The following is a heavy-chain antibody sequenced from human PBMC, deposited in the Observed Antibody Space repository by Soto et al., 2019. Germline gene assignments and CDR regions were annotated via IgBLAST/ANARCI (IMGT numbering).Heavy chain of an antibody. CDR1: GGTFSSYA. V-gene: IGHV1-18*01. CDR3: VRDLYGSGSYYTDY. D-gene: IGHD3-10*01. J-gene: IGHJ4*02. CDR2: IRVHKGNT. Sequence: ASVKVSCKASGGTFSSYAITWVRQAPGQGLEWMGWIRVHKGNTNYAQKFQGRVTMSTDTSTSTAYMELRSLRPDDTAVYYCVRDLYGSGSYYTDYWGPGTLVTVSS.